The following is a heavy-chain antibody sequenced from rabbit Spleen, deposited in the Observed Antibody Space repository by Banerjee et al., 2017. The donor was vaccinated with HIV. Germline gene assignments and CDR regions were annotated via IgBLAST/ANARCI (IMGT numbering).Heavy chain of an antibody. CDR3: VRDAGATLYGYIDLNF. J-gene: IGHJ4*01. Sequence: QSLEESGGDLVKPGASLTLTCTASGFSFSYSDYMCWVRQAPGKGLEWIACLYAGNFDSTVYASWAKGRFTISRTSSTTVTLQMTSLTAADTATYFCVRDAGATLYGYIDLNFWGQGTLVTVS. D-gene: IGHD6-1*01. CDR2: LYAGNFDST. V-gene: IGHV1S40*01. CDR1: GFSFSYSDY.